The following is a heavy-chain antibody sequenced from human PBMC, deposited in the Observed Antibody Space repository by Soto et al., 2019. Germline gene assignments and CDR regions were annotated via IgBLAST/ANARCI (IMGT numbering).Heavy chain of an antibody. CDR1: GGSVSSYY. Sequence: SETLSLTCTVSGGSVSSYYWTWIRQPPGKGLEWIGYIYYSGSTKSNPSLKSRVTISVDTSRNQVSLKLSSVTAADSAVYFCARARYQLLHPYYYGMDVWGQGTTVTVSS. V-gene: IGHV4-59*02. D-gene: IGHD2-2*01. J-gene: IGHJ6*02. CDR3: ARARYQLLHPYYYGMDV. CDR2: IYYSGST.